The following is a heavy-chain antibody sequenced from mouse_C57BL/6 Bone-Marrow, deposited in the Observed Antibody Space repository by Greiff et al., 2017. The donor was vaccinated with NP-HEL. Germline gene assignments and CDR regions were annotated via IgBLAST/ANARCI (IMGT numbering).Heavy chain of an antibody. D-gene: IGHD1-1*01. Sequence: QVQLKQSGPELVKPGASVKISCKASGYAFSSSWMNWVKQRPGKGLEWIGRIYPGDGDTNYNGKFKGKATLTADKSSSTAYMQLSSLTSEDSAVYFCARSYYGSSFYYYAMDDWGQGTSVTVSS. V-gene: IGHV1-82*01. CDR2: IYPGDGDT. CDR1: GYAFSSSW. J-gene: IGHJ4*01. CDR3: ARSYYGSSFYYYAMDD.